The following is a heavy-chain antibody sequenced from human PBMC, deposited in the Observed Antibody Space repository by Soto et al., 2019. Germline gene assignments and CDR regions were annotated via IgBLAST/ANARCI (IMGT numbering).Heavy chain of an antibody. CDR3: AREGDDHGMDV. V-gene: IGHV3-33*01. CDR2: IWYDGSNK. Sequence: GGSLRLSCAASGFTFSSYGMHWVRQAPGKGLEWVAVIWYDGSNKYYADSVKGRFTISRDNSKNTLYLQMNSLRAEDTAVYYCAREGDDHGMDVWVQGTTVTVSS. J-gene: IGHJ6*02. CDR1: GFTFSSYG.